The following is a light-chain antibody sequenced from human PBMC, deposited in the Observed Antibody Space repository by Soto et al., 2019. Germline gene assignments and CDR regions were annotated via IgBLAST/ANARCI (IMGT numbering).Light chain of an antibody. CDR3: SSYAGSNKSV. CDR1: SSDVGGYNY. V-gene: IGLV2-8*01. J-gene: IGLJ1*01. CDR2: EVS. Sequence: QSALTQPPSASGSPGQSVTISCTGTSSDVGGYNYVSWYQQYPGKAPELMIYEVSKRPSGVPDRFSGSKSGNTASLTVSGLQAEDEADYYCSSYAGSNKSVFGTGTKLTVL.